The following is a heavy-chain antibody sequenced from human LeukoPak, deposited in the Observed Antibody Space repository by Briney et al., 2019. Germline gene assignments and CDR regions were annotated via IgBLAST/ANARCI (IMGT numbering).Heavy chain of an antibody. V-gene: IGHV1-69*04. CDR3: ARSSRYDIWTGYPY. D-gene: IGHD3-9*01. CDR2: IIPILGIA. J-gene: IGHJ4*02. CDR1: GGTFSSYA. Sequence: SVKVSCKASGGTFSSYAISWVRQAPGQGLEWMGRIIPILGIANYAQKFQGRVTMTRDTSISTAYMELSRLRSDDTAVYYCARSSRYDIWTGYPYWGQGTLVTVSP.